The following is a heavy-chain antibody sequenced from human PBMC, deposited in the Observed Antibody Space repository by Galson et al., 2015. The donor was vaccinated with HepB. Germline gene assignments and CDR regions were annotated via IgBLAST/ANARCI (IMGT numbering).Heavy chain of an antibody. CDR2: MYSSGST. CDR1: GGSMRSYY. J-gene: IGHJ5*02. V-gene: IGHV4-4*07. D-gene: IGHD3-3*01. Sequence: SETLSLTCTVSGGSMRSYYWSWIRQSAGKGLEYIGRMYSSGSTNYNPSLKSRVTMSVDTSKNQFSLKLSSVTAADTAVYYCARDALGFWSGSNWFDPWGQGTLVTISS. CDR3: ARDALGFWSGSNWFDP.